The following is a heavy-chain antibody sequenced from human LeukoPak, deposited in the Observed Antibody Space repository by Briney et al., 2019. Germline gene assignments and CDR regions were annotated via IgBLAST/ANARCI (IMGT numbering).Heavy chain of an antibody. CDR2: INPSGGST. Sequence: ASVKVSCKASGYTFINYYMHWVRQAPGQGLEWMGIINPSGGSTSYAQKFQGRVTMTRDTSTSTVYMELSSLRSEATAVYYCATDESTSILWWWGQGTLVTVSS. V-gene: IGHV1-46*01. CDR3: ATDESTSILWW. J-gene: IGHJ1*01. D-gene: IGHD2-21*01. CDR1: GYTFINYY.